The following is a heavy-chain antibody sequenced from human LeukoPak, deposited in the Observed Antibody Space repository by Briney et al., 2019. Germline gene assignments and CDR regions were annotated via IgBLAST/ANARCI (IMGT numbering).Heavy chain of an antibody. CDR3: ARRRCSGGSCSPFDY. CDR2: VYQSGTT. D-gene: IGHD2-15*01. Sequence: SETLSLTCSVSGFPISSGYYWGWIRQSPGKGLEWIGSVYQSGTTHYNPSFQSRLTISVDTSKGQFSLKMSSETAADTAIYYCARRRCSGGSCSPFDYWGQGSQVTVSS. CDR1: GFPISSGYY. J-gene: IGHJ4*02. V-gene: IGHV4-38-2*01.